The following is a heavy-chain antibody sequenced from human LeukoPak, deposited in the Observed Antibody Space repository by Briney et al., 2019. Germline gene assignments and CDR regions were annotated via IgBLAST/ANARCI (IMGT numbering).Heavy chain of an antibody. V-gene: IGHV3-33*01. CDR3: AREYSGSYYVPYYYYGMDV. D-gene: IGHD1-26*01. CDR2: IWYDGSNK. CDR1: GFTFSSYG. J-gene: IGHJ6*02. Sequence: GGSLRLSCAASGFTFSSYGMHWVRQAPGKGLEWVAVIWYDGSNKYYADSVKGRFTISRDNSKNTLYLQMNSLRAEDTAVYYCAREYSGSYYVPYYYYGMDVWGQGTTVTVSS.